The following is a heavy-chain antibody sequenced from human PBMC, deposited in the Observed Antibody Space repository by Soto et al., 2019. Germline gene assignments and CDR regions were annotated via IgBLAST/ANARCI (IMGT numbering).Heavy chain of an antibody. Sequence: QVQLQESGPGLVKPSETLSLTCTVSGGSISSYYWSWIRQPPGKGLEYIGYIYYSGSTNYNPSLKSRVTIPVDTSKNQFSLNLNSVTAADTAVYYCASLGCSGGRCPFDPWGQGTLVTVSS. CDR1: GGSISSYY. D-gene: IGHD2-15*01. V-gene: IGHV4-59*08. CDR2: IYYSGST. CDR3: ASLGCSGGRCPFDP. J-gene: IGHJ5*02.